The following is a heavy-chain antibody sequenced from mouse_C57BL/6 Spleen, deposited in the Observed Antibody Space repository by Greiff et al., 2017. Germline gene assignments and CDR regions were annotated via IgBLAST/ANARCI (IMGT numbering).Heavy chain of an antibody. Sequence: QVQLQQPGAELVRPGSSVKLSCKASGYTFTSYWMHWVKQRPIQGLEWIGNIDPSDSETHYNQKFKDKATLTVDKSSSTAYMQLSSLTSEDSAVYYCARETTVAPTGAYWGQGTLVTVSA. D-gene: IGHD1-1*01. CDR3: ARETTVAPTGAY. CDR1: GYTFTSYW. J-gene: IGHJ3*01. CDR2: IDPSDSET. V-gene: IGHV1-52*01.